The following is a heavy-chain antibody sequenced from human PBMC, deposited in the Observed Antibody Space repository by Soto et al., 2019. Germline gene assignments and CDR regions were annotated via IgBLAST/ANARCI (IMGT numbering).Heavy chain of an antibody. CDR2: IFHSGST. CDR3: ARGSFHLPTY. Sequence: SETLSLTCAVSGGFITSANWWIWVRQSPGKGLEWIGEIFHSGSTNYSPSLKTRVTISVDKSKNHFSLDLSSVTAADTAVYYCARGSFHLPTYWGQGSLVTVSS. CDR1: GGFITSANW. J-gene: IGHJ4*02. V-gene: IGHV4-4*02.